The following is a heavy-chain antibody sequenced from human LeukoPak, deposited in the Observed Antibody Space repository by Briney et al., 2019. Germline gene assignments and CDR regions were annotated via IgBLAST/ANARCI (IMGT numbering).Heavy chain of an antibody. J-gene: IGHJ4*02. CDR1: GFTFISYA. CDR3: ARGGLYSSGWYYFDY. CDR2: ISYDGSNK. V-gene: IGHV3-30*04. D-gene: IGHD6-19*01. Sequence: GGSLRVSCAASGFTFISYAMHWVRQARGKGLEWVAVISYDGSNKYYADSVKGRFTISRDNSKNTLYLQMNSLRAEDTAVYYCARGGLYSSGWYYFDYWGQGTLVTVSS.